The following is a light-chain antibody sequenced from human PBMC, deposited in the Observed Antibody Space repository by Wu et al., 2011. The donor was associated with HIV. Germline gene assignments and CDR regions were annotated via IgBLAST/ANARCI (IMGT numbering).Light chain of an antibody. CDR2: GAS. CDR1: ESIGSSS. CDR3: QQYATSPHT. Sequence: MVLTQSPGTLSLSPGERATLSCRVSESIGSSSLAWYQQKPGQAPRLLIYGASSRATGIPDRLSGSGSGADFTLTISRLEPEDSAVYYCQQYATSPHTFGRGPSWRSN. V-gene: IGKV3-20*01. J-gene: IGKJ2*01.